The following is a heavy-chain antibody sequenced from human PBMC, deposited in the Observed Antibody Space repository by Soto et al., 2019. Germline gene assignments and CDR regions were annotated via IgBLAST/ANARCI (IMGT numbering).Heavy chain of an antibody. Sequence: QVQLQESGPGLVKPSETLSLTCTVSGGSISSYYWSWIRQPPGKGLEWIGYIYYSGSTNYNPSLKSRVTISVDTSKNQFALKLSSVTAADTAVYYCAGGGLEDFSGGSCYINYWGQGTLVTVSS. CDR3: AGGGLEDFSGGSCYINY. D-gene: IGHD2-15*01. J-gene: IGHJ4*02. V-gene: IGHV4-59*01. CDR1: GGSISSYY. CDR2: IYYSGST.